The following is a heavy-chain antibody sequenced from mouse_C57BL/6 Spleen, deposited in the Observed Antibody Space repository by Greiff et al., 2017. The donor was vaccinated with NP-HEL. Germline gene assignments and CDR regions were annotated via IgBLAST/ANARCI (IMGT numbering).Heavy chain of an antibody. V-gene: IGHV5-17*01. J-gene: IGHJ4*01. CDR3: ARPFYSNYVDYYAMDY. CDR1: GFTFSDYG. Sequence: EVQGVESGGGLVKPGGSLKLSCAASGFTFSDYGMHWVRQAPEKGLEWVAYISSRRSTIYYADTVKGRFTISRDNAKNTLFLQMTSLRSEDTAMYYCARPFYSNYVDYYAMDYWGQGTSVTVSS. CDR2: ISSRRSTI. D-gene: IGHD2-5*01.